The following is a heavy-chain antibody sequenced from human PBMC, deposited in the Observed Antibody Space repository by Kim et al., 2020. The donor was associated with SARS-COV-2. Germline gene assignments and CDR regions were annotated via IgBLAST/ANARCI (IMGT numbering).Heavy chain of an antibody. CDR2: IWYDGSNK. D-gene: IGHD3-22*01. Sequence: GGSLRLSCAASGFTFSSYGMHWVRQAPGKGLEWVAVIWYDGSNKYYADSVKGRFTISRDNSKNTLYLQMNSLRAEDTAVYYCAKSGDSSGSYGMDVWGQGTTVTVSS. J-gene: IGHJ6*02. CDR1: GFTFSSYG. V-gene: IGHV3-33*06. CDR3: AKSGDSSGSYGMDV.